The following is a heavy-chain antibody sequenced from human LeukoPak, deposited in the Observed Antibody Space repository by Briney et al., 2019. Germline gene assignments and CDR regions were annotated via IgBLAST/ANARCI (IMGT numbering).Heavy chain of an antibody. Sequence: GASVKVSCKASGYTFTGYYMHWVRQAPGQGLEWMGWINPNSGGTNYAQKFQGRVTMTRDTSISTAYMELSRLRSDDTAVYYCARGSAATGTLFHWYFDLWGRGTLVTVSS. CDR3: ARGSAATGTLFHWYFDL. CDR1: GYTFTGYY. J-gene: IGHJ2*01. D-gene: IGHD6-13*01. CDR2: INPNSGGT. V-gene: IGHV1-2*02.